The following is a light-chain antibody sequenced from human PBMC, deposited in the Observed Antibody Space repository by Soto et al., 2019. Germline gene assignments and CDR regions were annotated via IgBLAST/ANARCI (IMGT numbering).Light chain of an antibody. V-gene: IGKV1-39*01. CDR3: QQTRSGIT. CDR1: QTIDSY. Sequence: DIQLTQSPPSLSATAGNRVTSTCRASQTIDSYLNWFQQKPGMAPKLLIYAASKLQSGVPSRFRGSGSGTDFTLTIDTLQPDDFASYYCQQTRSGITFGQGTRLEI. J-gene: IGKJ5*01. CDR2: AAS.